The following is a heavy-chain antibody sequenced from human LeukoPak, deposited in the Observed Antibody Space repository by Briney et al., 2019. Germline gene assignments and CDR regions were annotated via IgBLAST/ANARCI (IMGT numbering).Heavy chain of an antibody. D-gene: IGHD1-7*01. CDR1: GGSISSYY. CDR3: ARDNWNYGSSMDV. J-gene: IGHJ6*02. Sequence: PSETLSLTCTVSGGSISSYYWSWIRQPPGKGLEWVGYIYYSGSTNYNPSLKSRVTISVDTSKNQFSLKLSSVTAADTAVYYCARDNWNYGSSMDVWGQGTTVTVSS. CDR2: IYYSGST. V-gene: IGHV4-59*01.